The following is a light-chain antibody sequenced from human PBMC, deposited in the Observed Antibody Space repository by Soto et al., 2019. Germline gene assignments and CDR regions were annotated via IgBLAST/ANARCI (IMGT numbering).Light chain of an antibody. CDR3: QHYSLYSPWT. Sequence: EIQRTQSPSSLSASVGDRVTITCRASQAIDNHLAWYQQKPGKAPKLLIYAASTLQSGVPSRFSGSGSGTEFTLTISSLQPDDSATYYCQHYSLYSPWTFGQGTKGDIK. CDR2: AAS. V-gene: IGKV1-27*01. CDR1: QAIDNH. J-gene: IGKJ1*01.